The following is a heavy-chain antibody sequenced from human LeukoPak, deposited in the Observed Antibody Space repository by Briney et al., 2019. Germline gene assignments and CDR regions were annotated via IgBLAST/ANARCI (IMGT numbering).Heavy chain of an antibody. Sequence: ASVKVSCKASGYTFTNYDINWVRQATGQGLEWMGWMNPNSGNTGYAQKFQGRVTMTRNTSISTAYMELSSLRSEDTAVYYCARRYEYYYYSYMDVWGKGTTVTVSS. CDR2: MNPNSGNT. CDR1: GYTFTNYD. CDR3: ARRYEYYYYSYMDV. V-gene: IGHV1-8*01. D-gene: IGHD3-9*01. J-gene: IGHJ6*03.